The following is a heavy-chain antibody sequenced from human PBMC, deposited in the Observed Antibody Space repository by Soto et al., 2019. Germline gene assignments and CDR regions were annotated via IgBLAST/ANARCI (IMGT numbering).Heavy chain of an antibody. J-gene: IGHJ4*02. CDR3: ARSAPPIDY. CDR1: GYIFTSYV. Sequence: ASVKVSCKASGYIFTSYVMEWVRQAPGQRLEWMGWINAGNGNTKYSQKFQGRVTITRDTSANTAYMEPSSLRSEDTAVYYCARSAPPIDYWGQGTLVTVSS. V-gene: IGHV1-3*01. CDR2: INAGNGNT.